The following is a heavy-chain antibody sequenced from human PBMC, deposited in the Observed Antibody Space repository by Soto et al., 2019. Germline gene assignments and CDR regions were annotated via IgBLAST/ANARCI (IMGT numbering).Heavy chain of an antibody. J-gene: IGHJ3*02. CDR1: GDSMKNVNW. Sequence: SETLSLTCAVSGDSMKNVNWWSWVRQSPGKGLEWIGEIYHTGSTLYNPSLKSRVTISVDESKNQFSLKLSSVTAADTAVYYCARGRGAAAGPYAFDIWGQGTMVTVSS. V-gene: IGHV4-4*02. CDR3: ARGRGAAAGPYAFDI. CDR2: IYHTGST. D-gene: IGHD6-13*01.